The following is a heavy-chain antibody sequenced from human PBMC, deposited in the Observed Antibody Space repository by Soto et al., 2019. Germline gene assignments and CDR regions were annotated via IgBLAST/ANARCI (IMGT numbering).Heavy chain of an antibody. J-gene: IGHJ6*02. D-gene: IGHD5-18*01. CDR3: AREVQLWSDYYGMDV. V-gene: IGHV4-59*01. Sequence: SETLSLTCTVSGGSISSYDGSWIRQPPGKGLEWIGYIYYSGSTNYNPSLKSRVTISVDTSKNQFSLKLSSVTAADTAVYYCAREVQLWSDYYGMDVWGQGTTVTVSS. CDR2: IYYSGST. CDR1: GGSISSYD.